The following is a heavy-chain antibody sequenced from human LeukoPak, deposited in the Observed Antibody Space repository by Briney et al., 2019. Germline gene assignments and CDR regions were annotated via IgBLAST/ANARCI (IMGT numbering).Heavy chain of an antibody. J-gene: IGHJ4*02. Sequence: ASVKVSCKASGGTFSSYAISWVRQAPGQGIEWMGGVIPIFGTANYAQKFQGRVTITADESTSTAYMELSNLRSEDTAVYYCARARVLVVPAAARYYFDYWGQGTLVTVSS. CDR2: VIPIFGTA. CDR1: GGTFSSYA. D-gene: IGHD2-2*01. CDR3: ARARVLVVPAAARYYFDY. V-gene: IGHV1-69*13.